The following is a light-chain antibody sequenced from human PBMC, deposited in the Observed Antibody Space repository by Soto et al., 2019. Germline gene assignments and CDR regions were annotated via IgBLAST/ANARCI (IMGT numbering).Light chain of an antibody. Sequence: DIQMTQSPSSLSASVGDRVTISCRASQSISHYLAWYQQKPGKAPNHLIYDASTLEGGIPSRFSGSGSGTKFTLTVTSLQPDDFATYYCQQYNSDSTFGQGTKLGIK. CDR1: QSISHY. J-gene: IGKJ2*01. V-gene: IGKV1-5*01. CDR3: QQYNSDST. CDR2: DAS.